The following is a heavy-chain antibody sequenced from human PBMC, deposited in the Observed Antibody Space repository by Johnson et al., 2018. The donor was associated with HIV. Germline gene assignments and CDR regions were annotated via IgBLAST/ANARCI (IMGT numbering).Heavy chain of an antibody. V-gene: IGHV3-NL1*01. D-gene: IGHD6-19*01. Sequence: VQLVESGGGVVQPGRSLRLSCAASGFTFSSYAMHWVRQAPGKGLEWVAVIYSGGSIYYADSVKGRFRISRDNSENTLYLQMNSLRAEDTAVFYCAKRVSGWNFGVDAFDIWGQGTMVTVSS. J-gene: IGHJ3*02. CDR2: IYSGGSI. CDR1: GFTFSSYA. CDR3: AKRVSGWNFGVDAFDI.